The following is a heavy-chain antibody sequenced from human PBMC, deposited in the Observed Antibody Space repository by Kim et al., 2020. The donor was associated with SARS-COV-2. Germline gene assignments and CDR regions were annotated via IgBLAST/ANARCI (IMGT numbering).Heavy chain of an antibody. D-gene: IGHD3-10*01. CDR1: GGSFSGYY. CDR3: ASDVTRGAFDI. Sequence: SETLSLTCAVYGGSFSGYYWSWIRQPPGKGLEWIGEINHSGSTNYNPSLKSRVTISVDTSKNQFSLKLSSVTAAVTAVYYCASDVTRGAFDIWGQGTMVT. V-gene: IGHV4-34*01. CDR2: INHSGST. J-gene: IGHJ3*02.